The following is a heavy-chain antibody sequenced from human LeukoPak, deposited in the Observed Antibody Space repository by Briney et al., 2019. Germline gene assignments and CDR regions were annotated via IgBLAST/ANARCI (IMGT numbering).Heavy chain of an antibody. Sequence: ASVKVSCKASGYTFTGYYMHWGRQAPGQGLEWMGWINPNSGGTNSAQKFQGRVTMTRDTSISTAYMVLSRLRSDDTAVYYCARGIMATNWIYYYYNYMDVWGKGTTVTVSS. CDR1: GYTFTGYY. V-gene: IGHV1-2*02. J-gene: IGHJ6*03. CDR3: ARGIMATNWIYYYYNYMDV. D-gene: IGHD5-12*01. CDR2: INPNSGGT.